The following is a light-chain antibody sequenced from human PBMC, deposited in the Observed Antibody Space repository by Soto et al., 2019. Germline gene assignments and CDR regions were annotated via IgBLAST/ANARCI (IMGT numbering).Light chain of an antibody. CDR2: GAS. Sequence: EIVMTQSPATLSVSPGERATLSCRASQSVSSNLAWYQQKPGQAPRLLIYGASTRATGIPARFSGSGSGTEFALTISSPQSEDLAVYYCQQYNNWPHMYTFGQGTKLEIK. J-gene: IGKJ2*01. CDR1: QSVSSN. CDR3: QQYNNWPHMYT. V-gene: IGKV3-15*01.